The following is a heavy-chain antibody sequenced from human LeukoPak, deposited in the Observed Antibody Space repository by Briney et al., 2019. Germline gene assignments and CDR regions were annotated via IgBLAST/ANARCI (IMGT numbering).Heavy chain of an antibody. CDR1: GGSFSSSY. Sequence: SETLSLTFTVSGGSFSSSYWSGIGRPPGEGLEGCGYFFYSGATTYKPPLQSRVTISVDTSNTQLSLTMTSMTAAGTAVYYCARSNARDGYNFGYRGQRILVAVSS. J-gene: IGHJ4*02. V-gene: IGHV4-59*08. CDR3: ARSNARDGYNFGY. D-gene: IGHD5-24*01. CDR2: FFYSGAT.